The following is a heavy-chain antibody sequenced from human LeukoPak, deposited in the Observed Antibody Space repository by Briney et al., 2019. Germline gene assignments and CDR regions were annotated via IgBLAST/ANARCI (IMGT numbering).Heavy chain of an antibody. CDR1: GFTFDDYA. D-gene: IGHD3-22*01. J-gene: IGHJ4*02. V-gene: IGHV3-9*01. CDR3: AKDGRSGSYSFDY. CDR2: ISWNSGSI. Sequence: SLRLSCAASGFTFDDYAMHWVRQAPGKGLEWVSGISWNSGSIGYADSVKGRFTISRDNAKNSLYLQMNSLRAEDTALYYCAKDGRSGSYSFDYWGQGTLVTVSS.